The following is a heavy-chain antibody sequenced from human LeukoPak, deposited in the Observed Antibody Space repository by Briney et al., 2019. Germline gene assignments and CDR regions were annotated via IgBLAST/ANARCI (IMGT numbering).Heavy chain of an antibody. Sequence: ASVKVSCKASGYTFTSYDINWVRQATGQGLEWMGWMNPNSGNTGYAQKFQGRVTMTRNTSISTAYMVLSSLRSEDTAVYYCARPYSSSWYWFDPWGQGTLVTVSS. D-gene: IGHD6-13*01. J-gene: IGHJ5*02. CDR1: GYTFTSYD. CDR2: MNPNSGNT. CDR3: ARPYSSSWYWFDP. V-gene: IGHV1-8*01.